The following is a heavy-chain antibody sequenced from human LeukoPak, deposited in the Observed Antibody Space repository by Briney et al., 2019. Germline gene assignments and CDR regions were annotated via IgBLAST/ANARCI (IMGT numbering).Heavy chain of an antibody. V-gene: IGHV4-4*09. CDR3: ARVSYGYRLNPLDY. CDR2: IYTSGST. D-gene: IGHD5-18*01. J-gene: IGHJ4*02. CDR1: GGSISSYY. Sequence: SETLSLTCTVSGGSISSYYWSWIRQPPGKGLEWIRYIYTSGSTNYNPSLKSRVTISVDTSKNQFSLKLSSVTAADTAVYYCARVSYGYRLNPLDYWGQGTLVTVSS.